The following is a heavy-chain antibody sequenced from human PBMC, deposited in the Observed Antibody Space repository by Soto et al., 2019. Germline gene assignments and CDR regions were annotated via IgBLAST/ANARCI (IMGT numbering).Heavy chain of an antibody. CDR3: VACDYDSGMDV. D-gene: IGHD3-10*01. Sequence: QVQLVESGGGVVQPGRSLRLSCAASGLTLSTYVMHWVRQAPGKGLEWVAGISYDGSNKYHADSVKGRFTISRDNSNNTLDMQMNSLSAEDTAVYYCVACDYDSGMDVWGQGTTVTVSS. V-gene: IGHV3-30*03. J-gene: IGHJ6*01. CDR2: ISYDGSNK. CDR1: GLTLSTYV.